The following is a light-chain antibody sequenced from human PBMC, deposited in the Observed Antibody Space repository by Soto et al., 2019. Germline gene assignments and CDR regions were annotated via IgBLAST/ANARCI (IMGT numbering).Light chain of an antibody. V-gene: IGKV1-13*02. J-gene: IGKJ4*01. Sequence: AIQLTQSPSSLSASVGDRVTITCRASQGINSALAWYQQKPGKAPKLLIYDASSLESGVPSRFSGSRSVTDFTLTISSLQPEDFATYFCQRFNSYPLSFGGGTKVEIK. CDR1: QGINSA. CDR3: QRFNSYPLS. CDR2: DAS.